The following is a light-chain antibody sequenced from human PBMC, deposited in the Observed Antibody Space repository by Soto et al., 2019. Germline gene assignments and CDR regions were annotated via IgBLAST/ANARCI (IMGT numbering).Light chain of an antibody. CDR3: QQYHTYSSIT. CDR2: DAS. Sequence: DNQMTQSPSTLSASVGDRVTVTCRASQSISIWLGWYQQKPGKAPTLLIYDASSLKSGVPSRFSGSGSGTDFTLTISSLQPDDFATYYCQQYHTYSSITFGQGTRLEIK. CDR1: QSISIW. V-gene: IGKV1-5*01. J-gene: IGKJ5*01.